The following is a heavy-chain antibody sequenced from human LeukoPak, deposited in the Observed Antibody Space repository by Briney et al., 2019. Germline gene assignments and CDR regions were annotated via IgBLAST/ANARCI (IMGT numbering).Heavy chain of an antibody. CDR3: AREAYCSGDSCYGYFSY. J-gene: IGHJ4*01. CDR1: GGFVVSATYY. Sequence: SETPFIISTVAGGFVVSATYYWSVIRQPPGKGLEWIGYIYNSGSTDYNPSLKSRVTISVDTSKNQFSLKLSSVTAADTAVYYCAREAYCSGDSCYGYFSYWGDRRMLVVSS. CDR2: IYNSGST. D-gene: IGHD2-21*02. V-gene: IGHV4-61*01.